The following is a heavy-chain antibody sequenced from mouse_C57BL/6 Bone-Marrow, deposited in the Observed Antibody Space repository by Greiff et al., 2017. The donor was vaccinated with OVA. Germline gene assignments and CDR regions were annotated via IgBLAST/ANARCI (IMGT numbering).Heavy chain of an antibody. CDR1: GYTFTSYW. V-gene: IGHV1-69*01. Sequence: VQLQQPGAELVMPGASVKLSCKASGYTFTSYWMHWVKQRPGQGLEWIGEIDPSDSYPNYTQKFKGKSTLTVDKSSSTAYMQLSSLTSEDSAVYYCARSVYYYGSPFYAMDYWGQGTSVTVSS. CDR2: IDPSDSYP. D-gene: IGHD1-1*01. CDR3: ARSVYYYGSPFYAMDY. J-gene: IGHJ4*01.